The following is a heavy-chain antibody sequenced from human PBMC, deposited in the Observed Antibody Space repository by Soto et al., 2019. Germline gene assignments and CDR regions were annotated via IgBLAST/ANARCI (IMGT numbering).Heavy chain of an antibody. D-gene: IGHD2-15*01. CDR2: ISSSSSDI. V-gene: IGHV3-21*01. CDR3: ARKAVVVAANAFDI. Sequence: PGGSLRLSCAASGFTFSRYSMNWVRQAPGKGLEWVSSISSSSSDIYYADSVKGRFTISRDNAKNSLYLQMNSLRAEDTAVYYCARKAVVVAANAFDIWGQGTMVTVSS. J-gene: IGHJ3*02. CDR1: GFTFSRYS.